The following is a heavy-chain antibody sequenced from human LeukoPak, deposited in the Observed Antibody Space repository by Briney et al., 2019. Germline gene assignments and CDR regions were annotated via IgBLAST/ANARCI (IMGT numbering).Heavy chain of an antibody. J-gene: IGHJ4*02. V-gene: IGHV3-7*01. CDR2: IDQDGSDK. CDR3: ARDRMVGATRWDY. Sequence: PGGSLRLSCAASGFTLSDFWMSWVRQAPGKGLEWVANIDQDGSDKNYVGSVKGRFTISRDDAKNSLFLQMNSLRAEDTAVYYCARDRMVGATRWDYWGQGTLVTVSS. D-gene: IGHD1-26*01. CDR1: GFTLSDFW.